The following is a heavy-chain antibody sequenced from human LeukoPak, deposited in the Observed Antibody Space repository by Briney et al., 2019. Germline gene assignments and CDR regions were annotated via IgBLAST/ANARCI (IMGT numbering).Heavy chain of an antibody. CDR1: GFTFSSYA. CDR3: AKGPHCSGGSCYRYFDY. D-gene: IGHD2-15*01. V-gene: IGHV3-23*01. Sequence: GGSLRLPCVASGFTFSSYAMSWVRQAPGKGLEWVSAISGSGGSTYYADSVKGRFTISRDNSKNTLYLQMNSLRAEDTAVYYCAKGPHCSGGSCYRYFDYWGQGTLVTVSS. J-gene: IGHJ4*02. CDR2: ISGSGGST.